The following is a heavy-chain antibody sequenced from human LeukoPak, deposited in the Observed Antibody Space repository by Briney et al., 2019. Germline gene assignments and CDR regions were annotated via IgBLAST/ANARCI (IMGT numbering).Heavy chain of an antibody. CDR1: GYTFTSYG. CDR2: ISAYNGNT. J-gene: IGHJ4*02. V-gene: IGHV1-18*01. Sequence: GASVKVSCKASGYTFTSYGISWVRQAPGQGLESMGWISAYNGNTNYAQKLQGRVTMTTDTSTSTAYMELRSLRSDDTAVYYCARELTYSGYDDGYSYGYDYWGQGTLVTVSS. D-gene: IGHD5-18*01. CDR3: ARELTYSGYDDGYSYGYDY.